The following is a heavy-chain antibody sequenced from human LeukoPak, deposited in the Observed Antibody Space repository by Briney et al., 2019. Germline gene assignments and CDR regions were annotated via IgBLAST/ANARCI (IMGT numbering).Heavy chain of an antibody. D-gene: IGHD3-22*01. CDR3: ARDPFRGNGYYYDY. CDR1: GFTFSSYA. V-gene: IGHV3-30-3*01. CDR2: ISYDGSNK. Sequence: PGGSLRLSCAASGFTFSSYAMHWVRQAPGRGLEWVAVISYDGSNKYYADSVKGRFTISRDNSKNTLYLQMNSLRAEDTAVYYCARDPFRGNGYYYDYWGQGTLVTVSS. J-gene: IGHJ4*02.